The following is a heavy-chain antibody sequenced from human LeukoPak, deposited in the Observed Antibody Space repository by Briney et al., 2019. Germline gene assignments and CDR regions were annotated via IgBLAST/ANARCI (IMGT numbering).Heavy chain of an antibody. J-gene: IGHJ4*02. CDR1: GFTLKGNS. CDR3: AKDLSSR. D-gene: IGHD2-2*01. V-gene: IGHV3-23*01. CDR2: IRGSGTDK. Sequence: PGGSLRLSCAISGFTLKGNSMNWVRQAPGKGLEWVSYIRGSGTDKFYADSVKGRFTISRDNSKNTLYLQMNSLRAEDTAVYYCAKDLSSRWGQGTLVTVSS.